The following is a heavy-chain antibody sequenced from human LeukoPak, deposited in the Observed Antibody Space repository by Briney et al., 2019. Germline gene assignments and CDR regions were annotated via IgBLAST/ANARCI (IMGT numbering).Heavy chain of an antibody. J-gene: IGHJ4*02. CDR2: IYHGDSDT. CDR3: ARPSSSWYDNFDY. Sequence: VESLKISRKGSGYSSTHYWSGWVRQMPGKGLEWMGVIYHGDSDTRYSPSFQGQATISATKSISTAYLQWPSLTGLDTALYYCARPSSSWYDNFDYWGQGTLVTVSS. CDR1: GYSSTHYW. D-gene: IGHD6-13*01. V-gene: IGHV5-51*01.